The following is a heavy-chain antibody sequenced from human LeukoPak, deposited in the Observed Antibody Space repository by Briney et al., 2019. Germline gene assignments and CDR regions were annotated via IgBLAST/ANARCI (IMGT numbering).Heavy chain of an antibody. J-gene: IGHJ3*02. CDR2: INYSGTDT. CDR3: AKGRQLRRSDAFDI. V-gene: IGHV3-23*01. Sequence: GGSLRLSCAASGFTFSSYAMTRVRQAPGKGLEWVSIINYSGTDTYYADSVKGRFTISRDNSKNTLYLQMNSLRGEDTAVYYCAKGRQLRRSDAFDIWGQGTMVTVSS. CDR1: GFTFSSYA. D-gene: IGHD1-26*01.